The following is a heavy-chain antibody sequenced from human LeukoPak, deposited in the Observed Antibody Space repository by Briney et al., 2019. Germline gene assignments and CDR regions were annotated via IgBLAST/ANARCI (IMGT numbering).Heavy chain of an antibody. CDR2: IYYSGST. CDR1: GGSISSSSYY. J-gene: IGHJ4*02. Sequence: SETLSLTCTVSGGSISSSSYYWGWIRQPPGKGLEWIGSIYYSGSTYYNPSLKSRVTISVDRSKNQFSLKLSSVTAADTAVYYCARSDILTGYLYYFDYWGQGTLVTVSS. V-gene: IGHV4-39*07. CDR3: ARSDILTGYLYYFDY. D-gene: IGHD3-9*01.